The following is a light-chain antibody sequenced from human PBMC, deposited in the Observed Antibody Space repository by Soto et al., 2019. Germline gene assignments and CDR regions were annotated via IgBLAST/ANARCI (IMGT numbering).Light chain of an antibody. CDR3: QQYNTWPPIT. J-gene: IGKJ5*01. CDR1: QSVSSN. V-gene: IGKV3-15*01. Sequence: EIVMTQSPGTLSVSPGERATISCRASQSVSSNLAWYQQKPGQAPRLLIFGASTRATGIPARFSGSGSGTEFTLTLSSLQSEDFAVYYCQQYNTWPPITFGPGTRLDIK. CDR2: GAS.